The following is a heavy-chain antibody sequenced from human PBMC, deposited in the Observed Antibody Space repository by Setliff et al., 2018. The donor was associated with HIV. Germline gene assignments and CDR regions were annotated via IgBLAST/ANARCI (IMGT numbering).Heavy chain of an antibody. V-gene: IGHV4-31*11. CDR2: MYSSGNN. CDR1: GVSITSADYY. Sequence: SETLSLTCAVSGVSITSADYYWSWIRQHPVKGLEWIGYMYSSGNNYYNPSLKSRLVVSVDESKNQFSLNQSSVTAADTAVYYCARGYCSGGFCHPNYYHYMDVWGKGTTVTVSS. J-gene: IGHJ6*03. CDR3: ARGYCSGGFCHPNYYHYMDV. D-gene: IGHD2-15*01.